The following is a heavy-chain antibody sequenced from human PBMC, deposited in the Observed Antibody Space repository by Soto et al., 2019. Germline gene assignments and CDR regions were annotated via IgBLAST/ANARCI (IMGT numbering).Heavy chain of an antibody. CDR3: ARSYSYPYYFDY. V-gene: IGHV3-66*01. CDR2: IYPGGST. CDR1: GFTISSTY. Sequence: GGSLRLSCAASGFTISSTYMNWVRQAPGKGLEWVSVIYPGGSTYYADSVKGRFTISRDNSKNTLYLQMNSLRAEDAAVYYCARSYSYPYYFDYWGQGTLVTVSS. D-gene: IGHD5-18*01. J-gene: IGHJ4*02.